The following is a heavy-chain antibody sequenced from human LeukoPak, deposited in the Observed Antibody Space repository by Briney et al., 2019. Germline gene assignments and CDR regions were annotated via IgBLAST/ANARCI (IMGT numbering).Heavy chain of an antibody. CDR1: GFSVIDEY. Sequence: GGSLRLSCAGSGFSVIDEYMSWVRQAPGKGLEWVSVIYRGGSTYYAGSTYYADSLKGRFTISRDNAKNSLYLQMNSLRAEDTAVYYCAREREYNYGHMLGYWGQGTLVTVSS. CDR3: AREREYNYGHMLGY. V-gene: IGHV3-11*04. D-gene: IGHD5-18*01. J-gene: IGHJ4*02. CDR2: IYRGGSTYYAGST.